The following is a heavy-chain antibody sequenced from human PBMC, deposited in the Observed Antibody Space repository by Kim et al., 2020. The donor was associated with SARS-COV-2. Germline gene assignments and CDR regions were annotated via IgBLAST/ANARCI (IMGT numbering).Heavy chain of an antibody. V-gene: IGHV3-30*07. J-gene: IGHJ4*02. D-gene: IGHD1-1*01. Sequence: AEHVTGRFTISRDNSKDTLDRQMNSLGAEDTAVYYCARDPSAATTSGYWGQGTLVTVSS. CDR3: ARDPSAATTSGY.